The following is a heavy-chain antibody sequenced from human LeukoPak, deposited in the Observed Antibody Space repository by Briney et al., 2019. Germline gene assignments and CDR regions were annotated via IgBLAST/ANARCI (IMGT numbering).Heavy chain of an antibody. D-gene: IGHD2-2*01. Sequence: GASVKVSCKASGYTFTSYAMHWVRQAPGQRLEWMGWINAGNGNTKYSQKFQGRVTITRDTSASTAYMELSSLRSEDTAVHYCARDRIVVVPAAIRPYNWFDPWGQGTLVTVSS. CDR1: GYTFTSYA. CDR3: ARDRIVVVPAAIRPYNWFDP. J-gene: IGHJ5*02. CDR2: INAGNGNT. V-gene: IGHV1-3*01.